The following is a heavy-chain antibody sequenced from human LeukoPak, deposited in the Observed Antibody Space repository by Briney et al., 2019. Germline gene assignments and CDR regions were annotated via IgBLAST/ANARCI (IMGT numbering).Heavy chain of an antibody. CDR3: ARDRPGEYCSGGSCYRVFDY. V-gene: IGHV7-4-1*02. CDR2: INTNTGNP. Sequence: ASVKVSCKASGYTFNSYGISWVRQAPGQGREWVGWINTNTGNPTYAQGFTGRFVFSWDTSVSTAYLQISSLKAEDTAVYYCARDRPGEYCSGGSCYRVFDYWGQGTLVTVSS. J-gene: IGHJ4*02. D-gene: IGHD2-15*01. CDR1: GYTFNSYG.